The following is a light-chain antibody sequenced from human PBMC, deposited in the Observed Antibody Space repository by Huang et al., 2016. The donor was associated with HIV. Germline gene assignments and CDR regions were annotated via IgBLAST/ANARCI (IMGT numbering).Light chain of an antibody. CDR3: QQYGSSPWT. V-gene: IGKV3-20*01. CDR1: QTVSGF. J-gene: IGKJ1*01. CDR2: DAS. Sequence: EIVLTQSPGTLSLSPGERATLSCRASQTVSGFLAWYQQKPGQTPRLLIYDASDRATGIPDRFSASGSGTEFTLTISRLEPEDFAVYYCQQYGSSPWTFGQGARVEMK.